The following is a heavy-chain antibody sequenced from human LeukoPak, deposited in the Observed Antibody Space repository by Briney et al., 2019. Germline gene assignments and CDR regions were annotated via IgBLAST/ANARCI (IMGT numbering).Heavy chain of an antibody. J-gene: IGHJ4*02. V-gene: IGHV3-23*01. CDR1: GSTSSSFD. D-gene: IGHD6-19*01. CDR2: ISGGGGST. Sequence: GASLRLSCAASGSTSSSFDMSWVRQAPGKGLEWVSAISGGGGSTYYADSVKGRFTISRDNSKNTLYLQMNSLRAEDTAIYYCAKRNLRAVAPGYWGQGTLVTVSS. CDR3: AKRNLRAVAPGY.